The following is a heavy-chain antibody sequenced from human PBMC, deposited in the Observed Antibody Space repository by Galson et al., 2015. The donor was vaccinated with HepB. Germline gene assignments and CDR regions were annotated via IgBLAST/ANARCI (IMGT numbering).Heavy chain of an antibody. CDR2: ISYDGNNK. D-gene: IGHD3-10*01. CDR3: ARGRISMVRGVIN. V-gene: IGHV3-30-3*01. Sequence: SLRLSCAASGFTFRSYAMHWVRQAPGKGLEWVAVISYDGNNKYYADSVKGRFTISRDNSKSTLYLQMNSLRAEDTAVYYCARGRISMVRGVINWGQGTLVTVSS. J-gene: IGHJ4*02. CDR1: GFTFRSYA.